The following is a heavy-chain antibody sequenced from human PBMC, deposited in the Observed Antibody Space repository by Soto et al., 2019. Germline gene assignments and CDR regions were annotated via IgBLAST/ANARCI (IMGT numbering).Heavy chain of an antibody. D-gene: IGHD5-18*01. CDR3: SIEPGGYSYGPPYYYYYYGMDV. Sequence: GGSLRLSCAAPGFTFSSYGMHWVRQAPGKGLEWVAVISYDGSNKYYADSVKGRFTISRDNSKNTLYLQMNSLRAEDTAVYYCSIEPGGYSYGPPYYYYYYGMDVWGQGTTVTVSS. J-gene: IGHJ6*02. V-gene: IGHV3-30*03. CDR2: ISYDGSNK. CDR1: GFTFSSYG.